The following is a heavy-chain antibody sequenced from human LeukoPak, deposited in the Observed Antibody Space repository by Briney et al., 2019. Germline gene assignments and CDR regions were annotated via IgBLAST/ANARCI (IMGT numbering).Heavy chain of an antibody. V-gene: IGHV1-8*01. J-gene: IGHJ4*02. D-gene: IGHD6-6*01. CDR1: GYTFTSYD. CDR2: MNPNSGNT. CDR3: ARAYHYSSSPGFTY. Sequence: ASVKVSCKASGYTFTSYDINWVRQATGQGLEWMGWMNPNSGNTGYAQKFQGRVTMTRNTSISTAYMELSSLRSEDTAVYYCARAYHYSSSPGFTYWGQGSLVTVSA.